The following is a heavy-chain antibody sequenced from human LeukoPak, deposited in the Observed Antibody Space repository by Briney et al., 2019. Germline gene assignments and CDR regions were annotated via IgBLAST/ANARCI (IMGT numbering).Heavy chain of an antibody. CDR3: ARSYYDFWSGYYPLDY. D-gene: IGHD3-3*01. Sequence: ASVKVSCKAFGYTFTSNYMHWVRQAPGQGLEWMGWINPNSGGTNYAQKFQGRVTMTRDTSISTAYMELSRLRSDDTAVYYCARSYYDFWSGYYPLDYWGQGTLVTVSS. J-gene: IGHJ4*02. CDR1: GYTFTSNY. CDR2: INPNSGGT. V-gene: IGHV1-2*02.